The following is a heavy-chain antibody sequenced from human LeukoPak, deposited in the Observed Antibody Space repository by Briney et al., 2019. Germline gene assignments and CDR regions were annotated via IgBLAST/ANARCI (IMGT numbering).Heavy chain of an antibody. V-gene: IGHV4-59*01. J-gene: IGHJ4*02. D-gene: IGHD3-10*01. CDR1: GGSINRYF. Sequence: PSETLSLTCTVSGGSINRYFWSWIRQPPGKGLEWIGHIYYSGTTNYNPSLKSRVTVSVDMSKNQFSLKLTSVTAADTAVYYCARGGYYGSVYYFDYWGQGTLVTVSS. CDR2: IYYSGTT. CDR3: ARGGYYGSVYYFDY.